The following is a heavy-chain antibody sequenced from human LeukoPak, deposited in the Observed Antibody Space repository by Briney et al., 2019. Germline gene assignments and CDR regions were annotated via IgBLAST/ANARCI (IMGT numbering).Heavy chain of an antibody. D-gene: IGHD5-12*01. CDR2: INPNSGGT. J-gene: IGHJ5*02. CDR1: GYTFTGYY. V-gene: IGHV1-2*02. CDR3: ARDHEWLRRLYSWFDP. Sequence: ASVKVSCKASGYTFTGYYMHWVRQAPGQGLEWMGWINPNSGGTNYAQKFQGRVTMTRDTSISTAYMELSRLRSDDTAVYYCARDHEWLRRLYSWFDPWGQGTLVTVSS.